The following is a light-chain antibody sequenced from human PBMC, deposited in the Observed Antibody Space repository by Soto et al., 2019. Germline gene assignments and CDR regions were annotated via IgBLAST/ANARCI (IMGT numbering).Light chain of an antibody. V-gene: IGLV3-21*02. CDR1: NIESKS. Sequence: SYELTQPPSVSVAPGQTARISCGGNNIESKSVHWYQQKPGQTPVLVVYDDSARPSGIPERFSGSNSGNTATLTISRVEAGDEADYYCQVWDSGSNHFVFGTGTKVTVL. J-gene: IGLJ1*01. CDR3: QVWDSGSNHFV. CDR2: DDS.